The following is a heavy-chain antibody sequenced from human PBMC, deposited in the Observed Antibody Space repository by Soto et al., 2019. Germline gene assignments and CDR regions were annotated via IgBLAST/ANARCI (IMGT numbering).Heavy chain of an antibody. V-gene: IGHV5-10-1*01. D-gene: IGHD6-6*01. Sequence: GESLKISCKGSGYSFTSYWISWVRQMPGKGLEWMGRIDPSDSYNNYSPSFEGHVTISADKSISTAYLQWSSLKASDTAMYYCARHGDSSSPNWFDPWGQGTLVTVPS. CDR3: ARHGDSSSPNWFDP. CDR1: GYSFTSYW. CDR2: IDPSDSYN. J-gene: IGHJ5*02.